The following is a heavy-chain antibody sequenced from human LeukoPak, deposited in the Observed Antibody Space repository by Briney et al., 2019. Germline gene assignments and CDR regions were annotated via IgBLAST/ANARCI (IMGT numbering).Heavy chain of an antibody. CDR3: ARGIRGGY. CDR1: GFIFSNYA. J-gene: IGHJ4*02. V-gene: IGHV4-34*01. CDR2: INHSGSS. Sequence: GSLRLSCVASGFIFSNYAMSWIRQPPGKGLEWVGEINHSGSSSHNPSLKSRVTMSVDTSKNQFSLKLSSVTAADTAVYYCARGIRGGYWGRGTLVTVSS.